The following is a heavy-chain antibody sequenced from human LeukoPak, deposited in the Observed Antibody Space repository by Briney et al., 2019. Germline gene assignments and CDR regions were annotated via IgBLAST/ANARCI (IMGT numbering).Heavy chain of an antibody. Sequence: GGSLRLSCAASGFTFSSYAMSWVRQAPGKGLEWVSAISGSDGTTYYADSVKGRFTFSGDNSKNTLYLQMNSLRTEDTAIYYCARGGVRRGYYDYWGQGTLVTVSS. CDR1: GFTFSSYA. J-gene: IGHJ4*02. CDR3: ARGGVRRGYYDY. CDR2: ISGSDGTT. D-gene: IGHD1-14*01. V-gene: IGHV3-23*01.